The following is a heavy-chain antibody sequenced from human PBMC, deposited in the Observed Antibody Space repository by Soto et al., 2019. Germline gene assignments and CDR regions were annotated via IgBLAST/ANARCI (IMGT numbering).Heavy chain of an antibody. V-gene: IGHV1-18*01. Sequence: QVQLVQSGAEMKKPGASVKVSCKASGYTFTNYGISWVRQAPGQGLEWMGWISAYNGDTNYAQKLQGRVPMTTDTSTSTAYMELRSLRSDDTAMYYCARDLEGATTRRALDIWGQGTMVTVSS. CDR1: GYTFTNYG. D-gene: IGHD1-26*01. CDR2: ISAYNGDT. CDR3: ARDLEGATTRRALDI. J-gene: IGHJ3*02.